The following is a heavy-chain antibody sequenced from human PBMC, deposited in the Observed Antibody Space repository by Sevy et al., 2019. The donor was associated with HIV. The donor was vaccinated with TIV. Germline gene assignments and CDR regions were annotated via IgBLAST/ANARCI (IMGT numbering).Heavy chain of an antibody. V-gene: IGHV1-18*01. J-gene: IGHJ6*02. D-gene: IGHD6-19*01. CDR2: ISAYKGQT. CDR3: ARLEASGSGWYGNCMDV. CDR1: GYPFSTYA. Sequence: ASVKVSCKASGYPFSTYAISWVRQAPGQGLECMGWISAYKGQTNYAQSLQDRVTMTTDTSTSTAYMELRGLRSDDTAVYYCARLEASGSGWYGNCMDVWGQGTTVTVSS.